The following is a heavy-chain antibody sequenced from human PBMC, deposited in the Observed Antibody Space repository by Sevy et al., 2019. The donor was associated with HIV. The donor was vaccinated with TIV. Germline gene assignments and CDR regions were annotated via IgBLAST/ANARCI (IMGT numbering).Heavy chain of an antibody. Sequence: ASVKVSCKASGYTFIDEYLHWVRQAPGQGLEWMGRVYPNSGGTNYAQRFQGRVTMTRDTSISTADMELSRLRSDDTAVYYCAREAGGGTTDSGMDVGGQGTTVTVSS. D-gene: IGHD1-7*01. J-gene: IGHJ6*02. CDR3: AREAGGGTTDSGMDV. CDR1: GYTFIDEY. CDR2: VYPNSGGT. V-gene: IGHV1-2*06.